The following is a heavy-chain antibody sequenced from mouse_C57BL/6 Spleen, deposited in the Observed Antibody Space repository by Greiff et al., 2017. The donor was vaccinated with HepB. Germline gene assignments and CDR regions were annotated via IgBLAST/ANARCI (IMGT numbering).Heavy chain of an antibody. CDR2: IRSKSNNYAT. CDR1: GFSFNTYA. J-gene: IGHJ3*01. CDR3: VSHYGNY. D-gene: IGHD2-1*01. V-gene: IGHV10-1*01. Sequence: EVKLQESGGGLVQPKGSLKLSCAASGFSFNTYAMNWVRQAPGKGLEWVARIRSKSNNYATYYADSVKDRFTISRDDSESMLYLQMNNLKTEDTAMYYCVSHYGNYWGQGTLVTVSA.